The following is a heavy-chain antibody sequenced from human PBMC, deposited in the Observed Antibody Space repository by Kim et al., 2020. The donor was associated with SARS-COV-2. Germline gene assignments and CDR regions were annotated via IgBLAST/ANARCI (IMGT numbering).Heavy chain of an antibody. J-gene: IGHJ6*02. D-gene: IGHD1-26*01. CDR3: ARSIVGATNLDYYYGMDV. V-gene: IGHV4-59*01. Sequence: SETLSLTCTVSGGSISSYYWRWIRQSPGKGLEWIGYIYYSGSTNYNPSLKSRVTISVDTSKNQFSLKLSSVTAADTAVYYCARSIVGATNLDYYYGMDVWGQGTTVTVSS. CDR2: IYYSGST. CDR1: GGSISSYY.